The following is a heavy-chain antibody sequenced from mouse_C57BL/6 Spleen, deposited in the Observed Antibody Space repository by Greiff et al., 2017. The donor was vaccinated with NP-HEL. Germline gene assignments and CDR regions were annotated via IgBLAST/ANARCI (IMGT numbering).Heavy chain of an antibody. J-gene: IGHJ2*01. Sequence: EVQVVESGGGLVKPGGSLKLSCAASGFTFSSYAMSWVRQTPEKRLEWVATISDGGSYTYSPDNVKGRFTISRDNAKNNLYLQMSHLKSEDTAMYYCAMYYIKKGYYFDYWDQGTTLTVSS. CDR2: ISDGGSYT. CDR3: AMYYIKKGYYFDY. D-gene: IGHD2-5*01. V-gene: IGHV5-4*01. CDR1: GFTFSSYA.